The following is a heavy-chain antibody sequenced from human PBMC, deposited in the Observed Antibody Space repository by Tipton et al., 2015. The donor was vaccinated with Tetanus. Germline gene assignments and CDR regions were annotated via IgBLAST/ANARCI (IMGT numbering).Heavy chain of an antibody. J-gene: IGHJ2*01. CDR2: IGVSGHT. D-gene: IGHD7-27*01. V-gene: IGHV3-23*01. CDR3: AIFNWGFEWYLDP. CDR1: GFTFSSYP. Sequence: SLRLSYAASGFTFSSYPMSWVRQAPGKGLEWVSTIGVSGHTYYADSLKGRFTISRDTSKNTLYLQMNSLRAEDTALYYCAIFNWGFEWYLDPWSRGTLVTVSS.